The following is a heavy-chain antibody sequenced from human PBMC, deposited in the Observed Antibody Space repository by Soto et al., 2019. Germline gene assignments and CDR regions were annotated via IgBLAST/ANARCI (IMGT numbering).Heavy chain of an antibody. CDR2: IKQSGSDR. CDR1: GFTFSSYW. Sequence: EVQLVESGGGLVQPGGSLGLSCAASGFTFSSYWMSWVRLAPGKGLEWVAHIKQSGSDRYYVDSVRGRFTISRDNANNSLYLQMNSLRVEDTALYYCASVKSWAVSPWGQGTLVSVSS. D-gene: IGHD3-10*01. J-gene: IGHJ5*02. CDR3: ASVKSWAVSP. V-gene: IGHV3-7*01.